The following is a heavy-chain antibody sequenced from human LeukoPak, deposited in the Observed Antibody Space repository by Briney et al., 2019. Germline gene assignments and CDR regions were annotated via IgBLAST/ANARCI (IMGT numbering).Heavy chain of an antibody. CDR1: GFTFSNYA. J-gene: IGHJ4*02. Sequence: GGSLRLSCAASGFTFSNYAMRWVRQAPGKGLEWVSGISGSGGGTHYVDSVKGRFTISRDNPKNTLYLQMNSLRAEDTAVYYCAKGDGSGYYCDYWGQGTLVTVSS. CDR3: AKGDGSGYYCDY. D-gene: IGHD3-22*01. V-gene: IGHV3-23*01. CDR2: ISGSGGGT.